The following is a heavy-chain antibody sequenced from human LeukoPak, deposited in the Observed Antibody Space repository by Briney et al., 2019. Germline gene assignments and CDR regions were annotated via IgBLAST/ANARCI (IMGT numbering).Heavy chain of an antibody. Sequence: ASLKVSSKASGYTFTRYYMHSVRQSPGPGLECMGWINPNSGGTNYTQKFQARVTMTKDTSISTAYMELSRLRADDTAVYYCARDRVVVVAATGVSWFDPWGQGTLVTVSS. CDR1: GYTFTRYY. CDR2: INPNSGGT. J-gene: IGHJ5*02. V-gene: IGHV1-2*02. CDR3: ARDRVVVVAATGVSWFDP. D-gene: IGHD2-15*01.